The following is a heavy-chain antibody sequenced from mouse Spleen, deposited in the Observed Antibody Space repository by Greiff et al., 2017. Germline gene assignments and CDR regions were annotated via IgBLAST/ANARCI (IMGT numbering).Heavy chain of an antibody. Sequence: EVQLQESGGDLVKPGGSLKLSCAASGFTFSSYGMSWVRQTPDKRLEWVATISSGGSYTYYPDSVKGRFTISRDNAKNTLYLQMSSLKSEDTAMYYCARSTVVAKDAMDYWGQGTSVTVSS. CDR1: GFTFSSYG. V-gene: IGHV5-6*01. CDR3: ARSTVVAKDAMDY. D-gene: IGHD1-1*01. J-gene: IGHJ4*01. CDR2: ISSGGSYT.